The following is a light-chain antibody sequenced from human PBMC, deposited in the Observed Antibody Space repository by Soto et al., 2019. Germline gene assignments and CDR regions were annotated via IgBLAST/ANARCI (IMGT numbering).Light chain of an antibody. Sequence: EDVSTQSLGAWSWSPRERAIRSGRASQSVSSSYLAWYQQKPGQAPRLLIYGASSRATGIPDRFSGSGSGTDFTLTISRLEPEDFAVYYCQQYGSSPRTFGQGTEVDI. CDR1: QSVSSSY. CDR3: QQYGSSPRT. J-gene: IGKJ1*01. CDR2: GAS. V-gene: IGKV3-20*01.